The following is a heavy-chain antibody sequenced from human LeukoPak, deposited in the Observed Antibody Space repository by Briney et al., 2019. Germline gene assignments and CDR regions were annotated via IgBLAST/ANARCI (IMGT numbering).Heavy chain of an antibody. CDR2: ISSSSSYI. CDR3: AREHDIVVVPAVIDY. Sequence: PGGSLRLSCAASGFTFSSYSMNWVRQAPGKGLEWVSSISSSSSYIYYADSVKGRFTISRDNAKNSLYLQMNSLRAGDTAVYYCAREHDIVVVPAVIDYWGQGTLVTVSS. V-gene: IGHV3-21*01. CDR1: GFTFSSYS. D-gene: IGHD2-2*01. J-gene: IGHJ4*02.